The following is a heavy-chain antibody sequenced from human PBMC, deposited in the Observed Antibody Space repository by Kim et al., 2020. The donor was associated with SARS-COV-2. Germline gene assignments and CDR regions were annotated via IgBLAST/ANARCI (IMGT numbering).Heavy chain of an antibody. CDR1: GFSFSDYE. CDR3: ARGFDMDV. Sequence: GGSLRLSCATSGFSFSDYEMNWVRQAPGKGLEWVSYIRGSGDTIYYADSVKGRFTISRDNAKNSLYLQMNSLRAEDTAVYYCARGFDMDVWGKGTTVTVSS. CDR2: IRGSGDTI. J-gene: IGHJ6*04. V-gene: IGHV3-48*03.